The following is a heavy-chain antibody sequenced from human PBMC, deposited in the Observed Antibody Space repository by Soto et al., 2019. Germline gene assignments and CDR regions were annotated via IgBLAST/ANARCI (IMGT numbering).Heavy chain of an antibody. V-gene: IGHV1-8*01. D-gene: IGHD2-8*02. CDR2: MNPNSGNT. Sequence: QVQLVQSGAEVKKPGASVKVSCKASGYTFTSYDINWVRQATGQGLEWMGWMNPNSGNTGYAQKFQGRVTMTKNTSISTAYMELSSLRSEDTAVYYCARDPYWEVDRAFDYWGQGTLVTVSS. CDR1: GYTFTSYD. J-gene: IGHJ4*02. CDR3: ARDPYWEVDRAFDY.